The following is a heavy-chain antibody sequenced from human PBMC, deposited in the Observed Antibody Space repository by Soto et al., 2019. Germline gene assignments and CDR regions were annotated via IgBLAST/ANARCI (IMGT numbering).Heavy chain of an antibody. CDR2: IIPIFGTA. CDR1: GGTFSSYA. CDR3: ARAVYRYYYGSGSSNYYYGMDV. Sequence: GSSVKVSCKASGGTFSSYAISWVRQAPGQGLEWTGGIIPIFGTANYAQKFQGRVTITADESTSTAYMELSSLRSEDTAVYYCARAVYRYYYGSGSSNYYYGMDVWGQGTTVTVSS. J-gene: IGHJ6*02. V-gene: IGHV1-69*13. D-gene: IGHD3-10*01.